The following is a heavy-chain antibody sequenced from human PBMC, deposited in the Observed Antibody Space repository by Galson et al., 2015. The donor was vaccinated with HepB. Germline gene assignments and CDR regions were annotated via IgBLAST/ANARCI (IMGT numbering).Heavy chain of an antibody. CDR2: MTASSGST. CDR1: GFAFSNFA. V-gene: IGHV3-23*01. J-gene: IGHJ1*01. D-gene: IGHD6-19*01. CDR3: AKDTSAWVKNFHH. Sequence: SLRLSCAASGFAFSNFAMSWVRQAPGKGLEWVSTMTASSGSTYYADSVKGRFTVSRDNSKNSLYLQMNSLRAEDTAVYYCAKDTSAWVKNFHHWGQGTLVTVSS.